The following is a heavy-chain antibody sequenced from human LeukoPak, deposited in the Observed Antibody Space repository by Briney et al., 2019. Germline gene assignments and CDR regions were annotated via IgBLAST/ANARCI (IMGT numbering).Heavy chain of an antibody. D-gene: IGHD5-12*01. J-gene: IGHJ4*02. CDR2: INSDGSST. CDR1: GFTFSSYW. CDR3: ARQIHSSGYDYWY. V-gene: IGHV3-74*01. Sequence: GGSLRLSCAASGFTFSSYWMHWVRQAPGKGLVWVSRINSDGSSTSYADSVKGRFTISRDNAKNTLYLQMNSLRAEDTAVSYCARQIHSSGYDYWYWGQGTLVTVSS.